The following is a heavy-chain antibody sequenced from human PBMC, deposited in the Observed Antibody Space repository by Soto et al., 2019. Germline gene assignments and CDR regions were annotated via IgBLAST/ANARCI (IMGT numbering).Heavy chain of an antibody. V-gene: IGHV4-31*03. D-gene: IGHD2-15*01. Sequence: SETLSLTCTVSGGSISSGGYYWSWIRQHPGKGLEWIGYIYYSGSTYYNPSLKSRATISVDTSKNQFSLKLRSVTAADTAVHYCARDRRYCSGGSCYAYYYGMDVWGQGTTVTVSS. CDR2: IYYSGST. CDR1: GGSISSGGYY. CDR3: ARDRRYCSGGSCYAYYYGMDV. J-gene: IGHJ6*02.